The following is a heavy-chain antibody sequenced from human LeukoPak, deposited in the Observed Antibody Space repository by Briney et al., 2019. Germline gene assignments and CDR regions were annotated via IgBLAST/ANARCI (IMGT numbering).Heavy chain of an antibody. Sequence: GASVKVSCKASGYTFTSYDINWVRQATGQGLEWMGWMNPNSGNTGYAQKFQGRVTMTRNTPISTAYMELSSLRSEDTAVYLCARLASSSWPLYYYYGMDVWGQGTTVTVSS. CDR3: ARLASSSWPLYYYYGMDV. CDR1: GYTFTSYD. CDR2: MNPNSGNT. V-gene: IGHV1-8*01. D-gene: IGHD6-13*01. J-gene: IGHJ6*02.